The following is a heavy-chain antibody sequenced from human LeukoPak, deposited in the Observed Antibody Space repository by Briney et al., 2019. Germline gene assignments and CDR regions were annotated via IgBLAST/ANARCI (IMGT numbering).Heavy chain of an antibody. D-gene: IGHD3-10*02. J-gene: IGHJ4*02. CDR2: ISGSGGST. Sequence: GGSLRLSCAASRLTVSTNFMSWVRQAPGKGLEWVSAISGSGGSTYYADSVKGRFTISRDNSKNTLYLQMNSLRAEDTAVYYCACSSFYWGQGTLVTVSS. CDR1: RLTVSTNF. CDR3: ACSSFY. V-gene: IGHV3-23*01.